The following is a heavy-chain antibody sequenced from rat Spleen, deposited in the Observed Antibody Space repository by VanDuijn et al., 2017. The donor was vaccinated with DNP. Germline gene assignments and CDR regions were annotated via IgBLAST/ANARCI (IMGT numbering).Heavy chain of an antibody. D-gene: IGHD1-3*01. Sequence: QVQLKESGPGLVQPSQTLSLTCTVSGFSLTSNSVNWVRQPPGKGLEWVGAIWSGGSTDYNSALKSRLSISRDTSKSQVLLKMNNVQTEDTAMYFCARSLATVVPTGAMDVWGQGISVIVSS. CDR2: IWSGGST. CDR1: GFSLTSNS. J-gene: IGHJ4*01. V-gene: IGHV2-15*01. CDR3: ARSLATVVPTGAMDV.